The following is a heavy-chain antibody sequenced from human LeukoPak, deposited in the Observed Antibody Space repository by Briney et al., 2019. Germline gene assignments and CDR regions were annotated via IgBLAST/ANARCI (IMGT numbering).Heavy chain of an antibody. J-gene: IGHJ6*03. Sequence: SETLSLTCTVSGGSISSYYWSWIRQPAGKGLEWIGRIYTSGSTNYNPSLKSRVTMSVDTSKNQFSLKLSSVTAADTAVYYCAGSSSGWYYYYYYMDDWGKGTTVTISS. CDR2: IYTSGST. D-gene: IGHD6-19*01. CDR1: GGSISSYY. V-gene: IGHV4-4*07. CDR3: AGSSSGWYYYYYYMDD.